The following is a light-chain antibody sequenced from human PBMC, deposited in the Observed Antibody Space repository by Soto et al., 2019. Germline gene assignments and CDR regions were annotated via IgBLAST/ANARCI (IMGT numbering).Light chain of an antibody. CDR3: QHDNRAPWK. CDR1: QDVYTF. J-gene: IGKJ1*01. V-gene: IGKV1-27*01. Sequence: VQMTQSPSSLSASVGDRVTITCRASQDVYTFLAWYRQRPGRAPELLIYDASTLQAGGPSRFSGDGFGTHFSITISSLQPENVAPDYCQHDNRAPWKFCQGTK. CDR2: DAS.